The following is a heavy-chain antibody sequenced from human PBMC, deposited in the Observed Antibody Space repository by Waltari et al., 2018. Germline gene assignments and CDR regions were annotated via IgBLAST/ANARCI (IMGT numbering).Heavy chain of an antibody. CDR1: GGTFSSYA. CDR2: IIPSFGTA. CDR3: ATMGYYDSSGYYWGFDY. J-gene: IGHJ4*02. V-gene: IGHV1-69*01. Sequence: QVQLVQSGAEVKKPGSSVKVSCKASGGTFSSYAISWVRQAPGQGLEWMGGIIPSFGTANYAQKFQGRVTITADESTSTAYMELSSLRSEDTAVYYCATMGYYDSSGYYWGFDYWGQGTLVTVSS. D-gene: IGHD3-22*01.